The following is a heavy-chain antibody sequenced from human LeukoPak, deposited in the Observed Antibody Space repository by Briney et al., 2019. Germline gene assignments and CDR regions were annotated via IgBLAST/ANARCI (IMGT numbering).Heavy chain of an antibody. V-gene: IGHV1-18*01. D-gene: IGHD6-13*01. CDR3: AREFASRGYVGINWFDP. J-gene: IGHJ5*02. CDR2: ISAYNGNT. CDR1: GYTFTSYG. Sequence: GASVKVSCKASGYTFTSYGISWVRQAPGQGLEWMGWISAYNGNTNYAQRLQGRVTMTTDTSTSTAYMELRSLRSDDTAVYYCAREFASRGYVGINWFDPWGQGTLVTVSS.